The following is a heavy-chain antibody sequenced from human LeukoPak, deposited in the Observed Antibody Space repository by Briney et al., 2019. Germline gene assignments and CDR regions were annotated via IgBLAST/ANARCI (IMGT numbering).Heavy chain of an antibody. CDR1: GDTFTGYY. CDR3: ARGPGIRSSWYGDY. J-gene: IGHJ4*02. CDR2: INPNSGGT. V-gene: IGHV1-2*02. D-gene: IGHD6-13*01. Sequence: ASVKVSCKASGDTFTGYYMHWVRQAPGQGPEWMGWINPNSGGTNYAQKFQGRVTMTTDTSTSTAYMELRSLRSDDTAVYYCARGPGIRSSWYGDYWGQGTLVTVSS.